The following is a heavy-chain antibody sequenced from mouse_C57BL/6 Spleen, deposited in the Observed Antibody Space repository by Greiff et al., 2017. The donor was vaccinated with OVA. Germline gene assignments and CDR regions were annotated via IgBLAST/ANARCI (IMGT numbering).Heavy chain of an antibody. Sequence: VQGVESGPELVKPGASVKISCKASGYAFSSSWMNWVKQRPGKGLEWIGRIYPGDGDTNYNGKFKGKATLTADKSSSTAYMQLSSLTSEDSAVYFCARGYDYGRYFDVWGTGTTVTVSS. J-gene: IGHJ1*03. CDR2: IYPGDGDT. CDR1: GYAFSSSW. D-gene: IGHD2-4*01. V-gene: IGHV1-82*01. CDR3: ARGYDYGRYFDV.